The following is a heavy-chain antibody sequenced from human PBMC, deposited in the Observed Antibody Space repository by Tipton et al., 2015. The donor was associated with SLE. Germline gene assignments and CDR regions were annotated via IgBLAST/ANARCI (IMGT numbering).Heavy chain of an antibody. J-gene: IGHJ4*02. D-gene: IGHD3-22*01. CDR2: IYYSGST. CDR1: DGSISSYY. Sequence: TLSLTCTVSDGSISSYYWSWIRQPPGKGLEWIGYIYYSGSTNYNPSLKSRVTISVDTSKNQFSLKLSSVTAADTAVYYCARGSGGSGYYYSFPDYWGQGTLVTVSS. V-gene: IGHV4-59*01. CDR3: ARGSGGSGYYYSFPDY.